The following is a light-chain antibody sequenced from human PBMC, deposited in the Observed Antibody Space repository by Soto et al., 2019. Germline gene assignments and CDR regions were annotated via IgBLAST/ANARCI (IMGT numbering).Light chain of an antibody. V-gene: IGKV3-20*01. Sequence: EIVLTQSPATLSLSPGERATFACGASQSVRNTDLAWYQQKVGQAPRLLIYGASRRATGIPDRFSGSGSGTDFILTISRLEPEDFAMYYCQQYGSSPRFTFGPGTKVDIK. CDR1: QSVRNTD. CDR3: QQYGSSPRFT. CDR2: GAS. J-gene: IGKJ3*01.